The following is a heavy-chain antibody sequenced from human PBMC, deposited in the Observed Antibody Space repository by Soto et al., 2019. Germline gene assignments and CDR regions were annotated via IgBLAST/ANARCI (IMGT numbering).Heavy chain of an antibody. J-gene: IGHJ6*02. Sequence: SQTLSLTCAISGDSVSSNSAAWNWIRQSPSRGLEWLGRTYYRSKWYNDYAVSVKSRITINPDTSKNQFSLQLNSVTPEDTAVYYCARDRRAFTAAAGKGEYYYYGMDVWGQGTTVTVSS. D-gene: IGHD6-13*01. CDR2: TYYRSKWYN. CDR3: ARDRRAFTAAAGKGEYYYYGMDV. CDR1: GDSVSSNSAA. V-gene: IGHV6-1*01.